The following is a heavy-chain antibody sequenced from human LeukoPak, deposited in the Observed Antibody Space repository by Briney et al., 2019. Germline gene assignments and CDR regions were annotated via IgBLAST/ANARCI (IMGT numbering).Heavy chain of an antibody. D-gene: IGHD1-14*01. V-gene: IGHV3-9*01. CDR2: VNWSPGSE. J-gene: IGHJ4*02. CDR3: AKDRRNDFDY. CDR1: GFIFNEYA. Sequence: PGGSLRLSCAASGFIFNEYAMHWVRQAPGKGLEWVSSVNWSPGSEAYADSVKGRFTISRDNAKNSLYLQMNSLRGDDTALYYCAKDRRNDFDYWGQGTLVTVSS.